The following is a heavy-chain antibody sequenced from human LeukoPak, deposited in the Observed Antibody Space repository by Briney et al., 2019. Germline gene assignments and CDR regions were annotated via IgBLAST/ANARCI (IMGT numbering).Heavy chain of an antibody. CDR2: IWYDGSNK. J-gene: IGHJ6*02. CDR3: ARDRYGDLDYYYGMDV. V-gene: IGHV3-33*01. CDR1: GFTFSSYG. Sequence: GRSLRLSCAASGFTFSSYGMHWVRQAPGRGQEWVAVIWYDGSNKYYADSVKGRFTISRDNSKNTLYLQMNSLRAEDTAVYYCARDRYGDLDYYYGMDVWGQGTTVTVSS. D-gene: IGHD4-17*01.